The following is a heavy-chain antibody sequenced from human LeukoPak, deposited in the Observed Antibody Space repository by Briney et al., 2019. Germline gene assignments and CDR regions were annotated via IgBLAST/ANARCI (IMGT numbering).Heavy chain of an antibody. J-gene: IGHJ4*02. CDR3: ARLSLHCSGGSCYRGAFDS. D-gene: IGHD2-15*01. Sequence: SETLSLTCTVSGGSTGSDYWSWIRQPPGKGLEWMAYVYYSGVTSYNPSLKSRVAISIDTSKNQFSLNLSSVTDADTAVYYCARLSLHCSGGSCYRGAFDSWGQGTLVTVSS. V-gene: IGHV4-59*08. CDR1: GGSTGSDY. CDR2: VYYSGVT.